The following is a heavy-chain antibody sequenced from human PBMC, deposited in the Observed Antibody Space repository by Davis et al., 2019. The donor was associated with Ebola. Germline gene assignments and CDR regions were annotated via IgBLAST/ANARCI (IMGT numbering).Heavy chain of an antibody. CDR1: GESFTGHL. V-gene: IGHV4-34*01. Sequence: MPSETLSLTCAVYGESFTGHLWSWIRQPPGKGLEWLGAISPGGVTNYSPSLKSRVTISVDTSTNQFSLKLSSVTAADTAVYYCARARGGVDTAMVWDWYFDLWGRGTLVTVSS. CDR2: ISPGGVT. D-gene: IGHD5-18*01. CDR3: ARARGGVDTAMVWDWYFDL. J-gene: IGHJ2*01.